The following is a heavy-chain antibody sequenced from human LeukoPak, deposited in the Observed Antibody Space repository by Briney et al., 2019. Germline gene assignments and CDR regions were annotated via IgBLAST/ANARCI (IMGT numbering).Heavy chain of an antibody. D-gene: IGHD6-19*01. J-gene: IGHJ4*02. CDR2: IYSTGST. Sequence: SETLSLTCSVSVSSISNYYWSWIRQSPGKGLEWIGYIYSTGSTDYNPSLKSRVTISVETSKNQFSLRLSSVTAADTAVYFCARHEGLARPFDYWGQGTLVPVSS. CDR1: VSSISNYY. CDR3: ARHEGLARPFDY. V-gene: IGHV4-59*08.